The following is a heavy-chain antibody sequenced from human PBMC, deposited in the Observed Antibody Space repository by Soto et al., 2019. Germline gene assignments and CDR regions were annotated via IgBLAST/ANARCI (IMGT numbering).Heavy chain of an antibody. CDR2: INHSGST. D-gene: IGHD2-2*01. CDR1: SGSFSGYY. J-gene: IGHJ6*03. V-gene: IGHV4-34*01. CDR3: ARRVVPAANFFYYYMDV. Sequence: SETLSINCAIYSGSFSGYYWSWIRQPPGKGLEWIGEINHSGSTNYNPSLKSRVTISVDTSKNQFSLKLSSVTAADTAVYYCARRVVPAANFFYYYMDVWGKETMFTLAS.